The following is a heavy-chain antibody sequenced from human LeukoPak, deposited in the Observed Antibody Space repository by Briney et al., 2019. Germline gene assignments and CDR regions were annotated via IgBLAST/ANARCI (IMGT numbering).Heavy chain of an antibody. CDR2: IIPIFGTA. CDR3: ARDRRGLGGSGSFDY. D-gene: IGHD3-10*01. Sequence: ASVKVSCKASGGTFSSYAISWVRQAPGQGLEWMGGIIPIFGTANYAQKFQGRVTITADESTSTAYMELSSLRSEDTAVYYCARDRRGLGGSGSFDYWGQGTLVTVSS. J-gene: IGHJ4*02. CDR1: GGTFSSYA. V-gene: IGHV1-69*13.